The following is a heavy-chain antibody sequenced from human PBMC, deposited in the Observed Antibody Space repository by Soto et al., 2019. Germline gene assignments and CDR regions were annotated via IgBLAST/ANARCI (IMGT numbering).Heavy chain of an antibody. CDR2: IIPIFGTA. CDR1: GGSFSSYA. J-gene: IGHJ5*02. V-gene: IGHV1-69*13. CDR3: ARSTIFGVVIGNWFDP. D-gene: IGHD3-3*01. Sequence: GASVKVSCEASGGSFSSYAISWVRQAPGQGLEWMGGIIPIFGTANYAQKFQGRVTITADESTSTAYMELSSLRSEDTAVYYCARSTIFGVVIGNWFDPWGQGTLVTVSS.